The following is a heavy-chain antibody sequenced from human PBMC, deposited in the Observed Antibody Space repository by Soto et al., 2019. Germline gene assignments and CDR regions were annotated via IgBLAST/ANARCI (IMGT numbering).Heavy chain of an antibody. Sequence: SSETLSLTCTVSGGSISSYYWSWIRQPPGKGLEWIGYIYYSGSTNYNPSLKSRVTISVDTSKNQFSLKLSSVTAADTAVYYCARGDSLRFLEWLPPYYFDYWGQGTLVTVSS. D-gene: IGHD3-3*01. CDR3: ARGDSLRFLEWLPPYYFDY. J-gene: IGHJ4*02. CDR2: IYYSGST. V-gene: IGHV4-59*01. CDR1: GGSISSYY.